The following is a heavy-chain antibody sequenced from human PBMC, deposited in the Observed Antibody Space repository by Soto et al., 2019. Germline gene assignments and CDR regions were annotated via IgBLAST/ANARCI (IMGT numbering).Heavy chain of an antibody. CDR1: GGTFSSYA. J-gene: IGHJ6*02. V-gene: IGHV1-69*01. CDR3: ARGGGCTNGVCYRPYYYGMDV. D-gene: IGHD2-8*01. CDR2: IIPIFGTA. Sequence: QVQLVQSGAEVKKPGSSVKVSCKASGGTFSSYAISWVRQAPGQGLEWMGGIIPIFGTANYAQKFQGRGTITADESTSTAYMELSSLRSEDTAVYYCARGGGCTNGVCYRPYYYGMDVWGQGTTVTVSS.